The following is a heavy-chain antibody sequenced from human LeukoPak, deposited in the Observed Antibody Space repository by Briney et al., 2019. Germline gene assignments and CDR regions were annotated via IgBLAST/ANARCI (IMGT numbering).Heavy chain of an antibody. CDR2: ISGSGGST. J-gene: IGHJ4*02. V-gene: IGHV3-23*01. CDR1: GFTFSSYA. D-gene: IGHD3-3*01. Sequence: PGGSLRLSCAASGFTFSSYAMSWVRQAPGKGLEWVSAISGSGGSTYYADCVKGRFTTSRDNPKNTLYLQMNSLRAEDTAVYYCAKMDGAIFGVAFDYWGQGTLVTVSS. CDR3: AKMDGAIFGVAFDY.